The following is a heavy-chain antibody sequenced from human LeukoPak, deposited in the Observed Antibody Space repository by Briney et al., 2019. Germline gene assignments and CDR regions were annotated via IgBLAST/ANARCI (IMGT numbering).Heavy chain of an antibody. CDR3: AKGHYYDSSGPLDY. Sequence: GGSLRLSCAASGFTFSNYWMHWVRQAPGEGLVWVSRINTDESGTSYADSVKGRFTISRDNAKNTLYLQMNSLRAEDTAVYYCAKGHYYDSSGPLDYWGQGTLVTVSS. V-gene: IGHV3-74*01. J-gene: IGHJ4*02. CDR1: GFTFSNYW. D-gene: IGHD3-22*01. CDR2: INTDESGT.